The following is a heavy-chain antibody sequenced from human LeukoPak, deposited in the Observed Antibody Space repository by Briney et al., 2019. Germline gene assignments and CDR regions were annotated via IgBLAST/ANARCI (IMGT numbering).Heavy chain of an antibody. CDR2: ITSSGSTI. J-gene: IGHJ4*02. D-gene: IGHD3-22*01. CDR3: ARANYYDISGYDY. Sequence: PGGSLRLSCAASGFTFRSCEMNWLRQAPGKGLEWVSYITSSGSTIYYADSVKGRFTISRDNAKNSLYLQMNSLRAEDTAVYYCARANYYDISGYDYWGQGTLVTVSS. V-gene: IGHV3-48*03. CDR1: GFTFRSCE.